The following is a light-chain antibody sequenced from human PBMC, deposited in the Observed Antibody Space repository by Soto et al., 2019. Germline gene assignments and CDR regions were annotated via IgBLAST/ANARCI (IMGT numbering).Light chain of an antibody. CDR1: SGHSNYA. CDR3: QTWGSGIVV. Sequence: QLVLTQSPSASASLGASVKLTCTLSSGHSNYAIAWHQQQSEKGPRYLMKLNSDGSHSKGDGIPDRFSGSSSGAERYLTISSLQSEDEADCYCQTWGSGIVVFGGGTQLTVL. V-gene: IGLV4-69*01. J-gene: IGLJ2*01. CDR2: LNSDGSH.